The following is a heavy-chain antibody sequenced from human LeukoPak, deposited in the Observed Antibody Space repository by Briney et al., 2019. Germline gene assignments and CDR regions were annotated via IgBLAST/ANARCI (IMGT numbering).Heavy chain of an antibody. CDR3: ARSGYSSSLLDY. V-gene: IGHV3-48*01. Sequence: GGSLRLSCAASGFTFSSNSMNWVRQAPGKGLEWVSYISSSSTIYYADSVKGRFTISRDNAKNSLYLQMNSLRAEDTAVYYCARSGYSSSLLDYWGQGTLVTVSS. CDR2: ISSSSTI. J-gene: IGHJ4*02. D-gene: IGHD6-13*01. CDR1: GFTFSSNS.